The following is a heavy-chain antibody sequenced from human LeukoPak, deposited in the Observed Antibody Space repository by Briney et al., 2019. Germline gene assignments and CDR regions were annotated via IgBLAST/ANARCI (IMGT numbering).Heavy chain of an antibody. V-gene: IGHV1-18*01. D-gene: IGHD4-17*01. CDR1: GYSFSISG. CDR3: ARCVAAVTTHFSH. CDR2: ISASDGTT. Sequence: GASVKVSCKASGYSFSISGITWARQAPGQGLEYLGWISASDGTTNYAQKVQDRVTMTTDTSTSTAYLELRSLRSEDTAVYYCARCVAAVTTHFSHWGQGTLVTVSS. J-gene: IGHJ4*02.